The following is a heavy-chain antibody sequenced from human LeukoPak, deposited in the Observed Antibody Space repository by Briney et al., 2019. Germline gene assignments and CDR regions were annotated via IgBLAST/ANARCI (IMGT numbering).Heavy chain of an antibody. J-gene: IGHJ3*02. D-gene: IGHD2-21*02. CDR2: IYFSGST. Sequence: SETLSLTCTVSGGSISSSSYYWGWIRQPPGKGLEWIGSIYFSGSTYYNPSLKSRVTISVDSSKNQFSLKLSSVTAADTAVYYCARQSGGDFDIWGQGTMVTVSS. CDR3: ARQSGGDFDI. V-gene: IGHV4-39*01. CDR1: GGSISSSSYY.